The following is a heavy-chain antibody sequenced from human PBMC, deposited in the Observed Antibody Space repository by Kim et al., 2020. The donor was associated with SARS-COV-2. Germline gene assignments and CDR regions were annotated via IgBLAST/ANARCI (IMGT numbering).Heavy chain of an antibody. J-gene: IGHJ5*02. D-gene: IGHD6-13*01. CDR2: ISAYNGNT. CDR3: ARDTFLYSISSQGGFDP. V-gene: IGHV1-18*01. Sequence: ASVKVSCKASGYTFSTYGFTWVRQAPGQGLEWMGWISAYNGNTNNAQRLRGRVTLTTDTSTSTAYMELRSLRSDDTAVYYCARDTFLYSISSQGGFDPWG. CDR1: GYTFSTYG.